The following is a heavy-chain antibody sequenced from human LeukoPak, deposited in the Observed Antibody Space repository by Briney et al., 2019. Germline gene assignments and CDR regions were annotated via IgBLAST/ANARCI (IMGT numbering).Heavy chain of an antibody. V-gene: IGHV4-59*01. J-gene: IGHJ6*02. CDR3: ARSDVPRSYYYYGMDV. Sequence: SETLSLTCTVSGGSISSYYWSWIRQPPGKGLEWIAYIDYRGSTTYNPSLKSRVTISVDTSRNQFSLKLSSVIAADTAVYYCARSDVPRSYYYYGMDVWGQGTTVTVSS. D-gene: IGHD6-6*01. CDR2: IDYRGST. CDR1: GGSISSYY.